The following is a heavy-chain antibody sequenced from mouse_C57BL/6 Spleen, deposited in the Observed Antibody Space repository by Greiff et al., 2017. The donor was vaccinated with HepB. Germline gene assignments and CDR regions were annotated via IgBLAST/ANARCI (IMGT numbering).Heavy chain of an antibody. Sequence: VQLQQSGPGLVQPSQRLSITCTVSGFSLTSYGVHWVRQSPGKGLEWLGVIWSGGSTDYNAAFISRLSISKDNSKSQVFFKMNSLQADDTAIYYCARKVVRGDYYAMDYWGQGTSVTVSS. CDR1: GFSLTSYG. CDR2: IWSGGST. CDR3: ARKVVRGDYYAMDY. D-gene: IGHD1-1*01. V-gene: IGHV2-2*01. J-gene: IGHJ4*01.